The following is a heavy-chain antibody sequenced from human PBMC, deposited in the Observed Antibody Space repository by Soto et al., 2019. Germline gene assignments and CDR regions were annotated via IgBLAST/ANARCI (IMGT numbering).Heavy chain of an antibody. Sequence: QVQHLQSGAEVKKPGDSVKVSCKASGYSFTGHYMHWVRRAPGQGLEWMGWVNLNTGGTDYAQEFQGRVTMTTATSIRTVYLEVTRLKFDDTAIYYCARDPSSFLGRVYGMDVWGQGTAVTVSS. J-gene: IGHJ6*02. V-gene: IGHV1-2*02. CDR1: GYSFTGHY. CDR3: ARDPSSFLGRVYGMDV. CDR2: VNLNTGGT.